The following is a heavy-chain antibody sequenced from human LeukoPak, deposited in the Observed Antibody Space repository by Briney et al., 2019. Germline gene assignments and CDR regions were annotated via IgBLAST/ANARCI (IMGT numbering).Heavy chain of an antibody. V-gene: IGHV3-23*01. J-gene: IGHJ4*02. CDR1: GFTVSSNY. CDR2: ISSRGTYI. CDR3: AKAGPAWWYFDY. D-gene: IGHD2-8*02. Sequence: GGSLRLSCAASGFTVSSNYMSWVRQAPGKGLEWVSSISSRGTYISYGDSVKGRFTISRDNSKNTLYLQMNSLRAEDTAVYYCAKAGPAWWYFDYWGQGTLVTVSS.